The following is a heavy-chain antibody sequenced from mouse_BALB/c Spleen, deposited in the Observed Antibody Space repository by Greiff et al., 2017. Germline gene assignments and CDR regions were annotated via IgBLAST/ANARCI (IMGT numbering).Heavy chain of an antibody. J-gene: IGHJ2*01. V-gene: IGHV1-7*01. Sequence: QVQLQQSGAELAKPGASVKMSCKASGYTFTSYWMHWVKQRPGQGLEWIGYINPSTGYTEYNQKFKDKATLTADKSSSTAYMQLSSLTSEDSAVYYCARAYYRYDEGYYFDYWGQGTTLTVSS. CDR3: ARAYYRYDEGYYFDY. D-gene: IGHD2-14*01. CDR2: INPSTGYT. CDR1: GYTFTSYW.